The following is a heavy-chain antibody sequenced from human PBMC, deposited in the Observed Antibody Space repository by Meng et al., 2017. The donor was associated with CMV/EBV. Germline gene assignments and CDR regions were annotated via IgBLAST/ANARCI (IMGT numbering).Heavy chain of an antibody. CDR1: GYTFTSYY. CDR3: ARTYYDFWSGYYTAYYYGMDV. V-gene: IGHV1-46*01. J-gene: IGHJ6*02. CDR2: INPSGGST. D-gene: IGHD3-3*01. Sequence: ASVKVSCKASGYTFTSYYMHWVRQAPGQGLEWMGIINPSGGSTSYAQKFQGRVTITTDESTSTAYMELSSLRSEDTAVYYCARTYYDFWSGYYTAYYYGMDVWGQGTTVTVSS.